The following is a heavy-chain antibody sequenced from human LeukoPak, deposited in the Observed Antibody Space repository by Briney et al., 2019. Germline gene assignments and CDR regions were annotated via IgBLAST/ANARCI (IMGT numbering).Heavy chain of an antibody. D-gene: IGHD1-14*01. CDR2: LYSDGNT. Sequence: PWGSLRLSCAASGFNVITKDLNWVRPAPGKGLQWVSVLYSDGNTKYADSVQGRFTISRDNSKNTLYLEMNSLSPDDTAVYYCARGVEPLAANTLAYWGQGTLVTVSS. V-gene: IGHV3-53*01. CDR3: ARGVEPLAANTLAY. J-gene: IGHJ4*02. CDR1: GFNVITKD.